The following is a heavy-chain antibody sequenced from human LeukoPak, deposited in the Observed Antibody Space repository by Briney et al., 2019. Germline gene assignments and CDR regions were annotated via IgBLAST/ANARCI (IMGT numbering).Heavy chain of an antibody. Sequence: GGSLRLSCAASGFTFSTNAMSWVRQAPGKGLEWVSGIAGSSDATYYADSVKGRFTITRDISRNSLYLQMNSLRADDTAVYFCAKDTSYHGYWGQGTLVTVSS. V-gene: IGHV3-23*01. J-gene: IGHJ4*02. CDR2: IAGSSDAT. CDR1: GFTFSTNA. CDR3: AKDTSYHGY. D-gene: IGHD3-16*02.